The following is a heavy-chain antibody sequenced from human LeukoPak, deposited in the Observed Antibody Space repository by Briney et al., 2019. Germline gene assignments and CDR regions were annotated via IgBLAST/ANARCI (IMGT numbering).Heavy chain of an antibody. Sequence: GGSLRLSCAAYGFSFNIYSMNWVRQAPGKGLEWISYISSGGTTKYHTASVKGRFTISRDNAKNSLYLQMSSLRVEDTAAYYCARGNANPFDYWGQGTLVTVSS. CDR1: GFSFNIYS. D-gene: IGHD2-8*01. CDR2: ISSGGTTK. V-gene: IGHV3-48*04. CDR3: ARGNANPFDY. J-gene: IGHJ4*02.